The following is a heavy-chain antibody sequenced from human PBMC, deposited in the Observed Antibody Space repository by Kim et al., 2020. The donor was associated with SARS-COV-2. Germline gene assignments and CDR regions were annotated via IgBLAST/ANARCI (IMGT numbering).Heavy chain of an antibody. V-gene: IGHV3-23*01. D-gene: IGHD1-26*01. CDR2: ISGGGDNT. J-gene: IGHJ4*02. CDR3: AKARPVGATTGPSHFDY. CDR1: GFTFRSYA. Sequence: GGSLRLSCAASGFTFRSYAMSWVRQAPGKGLEWVSTISGGGDNTYYAASANGRFTISRDNSKNTLYLQMSSLRAEDTALYYCAKARPVGATTGPSHFDYWGQGTLVTVSS.